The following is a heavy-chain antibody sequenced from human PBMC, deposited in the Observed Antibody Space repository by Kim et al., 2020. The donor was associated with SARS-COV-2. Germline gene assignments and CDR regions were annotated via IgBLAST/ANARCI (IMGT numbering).Heavy chain of an antibody. Sequence: GGSLRLSCAASGFTFSNYDMHWVRQTPGKGLEWVAGVSFDGSNKHYADSVKGRFTISRDNARNTLFLQMSSLRLEDTAVYYCVTLGGVQSLEMDVWGQGTTVTVSS. J-gene: IGHJ6*02. CDR2: VSFDGSNK. CDR3: VTLGGVQSLEMDV. CDR1: GFTFSNYD. D-gene: IGHD3-3*01. V-gene: IGHV3-30*03.